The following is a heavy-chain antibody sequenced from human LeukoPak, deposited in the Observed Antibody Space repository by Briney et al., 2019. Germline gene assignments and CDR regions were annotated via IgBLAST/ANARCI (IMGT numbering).Heavy chain of an antibody. CDR3: KKVMGYVSPGRGRAV. D-gene: IGHD3-16*01. Sequence: GGSLRLSCAASGFTFDDYAMHWVRQAPGKGLEWVSGISWNSGSIGYADSVKGRFTISRDNAKNSLYLQMNNLRAEDTALYYCKKVMGYVSPGRGRAVGGKGPTAPVS. J-gene: IGHJ6*03. V-gene: IGHV3-9*01. CDR2: ISWNSGSI. CDR1: GFTFDDYA.